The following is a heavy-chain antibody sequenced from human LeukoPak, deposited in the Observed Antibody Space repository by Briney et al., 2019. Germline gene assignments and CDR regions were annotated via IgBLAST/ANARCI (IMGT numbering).Heavy chain of an antibody. CDR1: GGSISSSSYY. V-gene: IGHV4-39*07. Sequence: PSETLSLTCTVSGGSISSSSYYWGWIRQPPGKGLEWIGSIYHSGSTYYNPSLKSRVTISVDTSKNQFSLKLSSVTAADTAVYYCARIHVLLWFGEFFPYYFDYWGQGTLVTVSS. CDR3: ARIHVLLWFGEFFPYYFDY. CDR2: IYHSGST. D-gene: IGHD3-10*01. J-gene: IGHJ4*02.